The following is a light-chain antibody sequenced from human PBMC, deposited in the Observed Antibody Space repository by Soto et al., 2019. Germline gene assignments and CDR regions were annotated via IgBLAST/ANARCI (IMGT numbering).Light chain of an antibody. V-gene: IGLV2-14*01. CDR3: SSHRSDITVV. CDR2: EVR. Sequence: QSALTQPASVSGSPGQSIAISCTGTSSDVGGYDYVSWYQHHPGKAPKLLIFEVRNRPSGVSNRFSGSKSGNTASLTISGLQAEDEADYYCSSHRSDITVVFGGGTKVTVL. J-gene: IGLJ2*01. CDR1: SSDVGGYDY.